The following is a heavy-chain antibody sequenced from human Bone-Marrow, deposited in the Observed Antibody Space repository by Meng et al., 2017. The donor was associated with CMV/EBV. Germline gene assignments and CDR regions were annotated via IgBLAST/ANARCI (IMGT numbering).Heavy chain of an antibody. Sequence: QVQVVPSGAEVKKPGSSVKVSCKASGGTFSSYAIRWVRQAPGQGLEWMGGIIPIFGTANYAQKFQGRVTITADESTSTAYMELSSLRSEDTAVYYCARVNPIIVGATPGRFDPWGQGTLVTVSS. V-gene: IGHV1-69*12. CDR3: ARVNPIIVGATPGRFDP. D-gene: IGHD1-26*01. CDR1: GGTFSSYA. J-gene: IGHJ5*02. CDR2: IIPIFGTA.